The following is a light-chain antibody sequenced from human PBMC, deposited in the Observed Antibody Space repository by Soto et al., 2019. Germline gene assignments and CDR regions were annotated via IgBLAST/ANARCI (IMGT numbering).Light chain of an antibody. CDR1: QSVTDW. J-gene: IGKJ2*02. V-gene: IGKV1-5*01. Sequence: DIQLTQSPSTLSASVGDRVTITCRASQSVTDWLAWYQQKPGKAHKLLIYAASSLQSGVPSRFSGSGSGTEFSLSISSLHPDDFTSYYCQQYYRSCTFGQGTKVEIK. CDR2: AAS. CDR3: QQYYRSCT.